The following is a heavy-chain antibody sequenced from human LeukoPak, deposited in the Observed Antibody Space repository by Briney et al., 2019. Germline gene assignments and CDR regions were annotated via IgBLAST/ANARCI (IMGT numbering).Heavy chain of an antibody. CDR3: ARDAREPGYSSGYHGVWFDP. J-gene: IGHJ5*02. CDR1: GFTFSSCS. D-gene: IGHD6-19*01. CDR2: ISSSSSYI. Sequence: GGSLRLSCAASGFTFSSCSMNWVRQAPGKGLEWVSSISSSSSYIYYADSVKGRFTISRDNAKNSLYLQMNSLRAEDTAVYYCARDAREPGYSSGYHGVWFDPWGQGTLVTVSS. V-gene: IGHV3-21*01.